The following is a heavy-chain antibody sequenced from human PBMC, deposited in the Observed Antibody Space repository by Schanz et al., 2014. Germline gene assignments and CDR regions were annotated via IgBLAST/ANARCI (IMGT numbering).Heavy chain of an antibody. CDR1: GFTLSNYA. CDR2: ITYNGGTI. D-gene: IGHD2-8*02. V-gene: IGHV3-23*01. CDR3: AKTLFPGGTQTFGN. Sequence: EMQLLESGGGLAQPGGSLRLSCAASGFTLSNYAMSWVRQAPGKGLEWISYITYNGGTIYYADSVKGRFTISRDNSKSTLYVEMNSLRVEDTAVYYCAKTLFPGGTQTFGNWGRGTLVTVSS. J-gene: IGHJ4*02.